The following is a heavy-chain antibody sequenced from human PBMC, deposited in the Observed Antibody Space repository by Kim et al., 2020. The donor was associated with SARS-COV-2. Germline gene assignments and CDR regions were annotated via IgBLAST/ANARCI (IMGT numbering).Heavy chain of an antibody. CDR3: GKRDGYNYGSFDY. Sequence: GGSLRLSCAASGLTFSNHAMTWVRQAPGKGLEWVSGLSGSGGSTYYADSVQGRFIISRDSSKNTLFLQMNSLRAEDTAVYYCGKRDGYNYGSFDYWGQGTLVTVSS. CDR1: GLTFSNHA. D-gene: IGHD5-18*01. CDR2: LSGSGGST. V-gene: IGHV3-23*01. J-gene: IGHJ4*02.